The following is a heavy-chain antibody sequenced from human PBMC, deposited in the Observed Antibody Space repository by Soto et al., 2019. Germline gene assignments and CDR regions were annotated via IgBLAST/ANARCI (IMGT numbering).Heavy chain of an antibody. Sequence: QVQLVQSGAEVKKPGASVKVSCKASGYTFTSYAISWVRQAPGQGLEWMGWTSAYNGNTSYAQKLQGRVPMTTATSTSTAYMELRRLRSDDTSVYYCSRDAPPADYWRQGTLVTVSA. J-gene: IGHJ4*02. CDR1: GYTFTSYA. CDR3: SRDAPPADY. CDR2: TSAYNGNT. V-gene: IGHV1-18*01.